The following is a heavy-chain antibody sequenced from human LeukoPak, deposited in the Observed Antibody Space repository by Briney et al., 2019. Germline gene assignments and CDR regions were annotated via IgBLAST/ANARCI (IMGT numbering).Heavy chain of an antibody. CDR3: ATGLPSAYEI. D-gene: IGHD2-21*02. CDR2: IKGDGIST. V-gene: IGHV3-74*01. Sequence: QPGXSLRLSCAAAGFTFTNYWMHWVRQAPGKGLVWVSRIKGDGISTIYADSVKGRFTISRDNAMKTLYLQMNSLGAEDTAVYYCATGLPSAYEIWGQGTMVTVSS. J-gene: IGHJ3*02. CDR1: GFTFTNYW.